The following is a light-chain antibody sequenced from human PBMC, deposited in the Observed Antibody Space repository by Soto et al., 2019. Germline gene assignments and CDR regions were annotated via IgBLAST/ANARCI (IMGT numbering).Light chain of an antibody. CDR2: EVN. Sequence: QSVLTQPPSASGSPAPSVAISCTGTSSDVGGYNYVSWYQQDPGKAPKLMIYEVNKRPSRVPDPFSGSKSRHTASLTVSGRQAADEADYYCSSYAGSSNVFGTGTK. V-gene: IGLV2-8*01. J-gene: IGLJ1*01. CDR3: SSYAGSSNV. CDR1: SSDVGGYNY.